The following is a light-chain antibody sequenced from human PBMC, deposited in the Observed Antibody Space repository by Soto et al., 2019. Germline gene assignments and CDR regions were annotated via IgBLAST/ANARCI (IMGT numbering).Light chain of an antibody. Sequence: QSVLTQPPSASGTPGQRVTISFSGRSSNIGSNTVNWYQQLPGTAPKLLIYSNNQRPSGLPDRFSGSKSGTSASLALSGLQSEDEADYYCAAWDDSLNGPVFGAGTKLTVL. V-gene: IGLV1-44*01. J-gene: IGLJ2*01. CDR3: AAWDDSLNGPV. CDR2: SNN. CDR1: SSNIGSNT.